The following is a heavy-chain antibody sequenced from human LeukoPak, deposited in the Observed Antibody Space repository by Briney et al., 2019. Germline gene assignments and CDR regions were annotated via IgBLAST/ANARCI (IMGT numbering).Heavy chain of an antibody. J-gene: IGHJ6*03. CDR1: GYTFTSYG. CDR2: ISAYNGNT. V-gene: IGHV1-18*01. D-gene: IGHD1-14*01. CDR3: ARIPEIDYYYYMDV. Sequence: ASVKVSCKASGYTFTSYGISWVRQAPGQGLEWMGWISAYNGNTNYAQKLQGRVTMTTDTSTSTAYTELRSLRSDDTAVYYCARIPEIDYYYYMDVWGKGTTVTISS.